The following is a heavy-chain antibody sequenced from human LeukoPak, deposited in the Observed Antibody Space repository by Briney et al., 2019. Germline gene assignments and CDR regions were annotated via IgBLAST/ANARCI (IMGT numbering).Heavy chain of an antibody. D-gene: IGHD4-17*01. J-gene: IGHJ6*02. CDR2: ISYDGSNK. CDR1: GLTFSSYG. V-gene: IGHV3-30*03. CDR3: ARDTTVTNYYYYGMDV. Sequence: GGSLRLSCAASGLTFSSYGMHWVRQAPGKGLEWVAVISYDGSNKYYADSAKGRFTISRDNSKNTLYLQMNSLRAEDTAVYYCARDTTVTNYYYYGMDVWGQGTTVTVSS.